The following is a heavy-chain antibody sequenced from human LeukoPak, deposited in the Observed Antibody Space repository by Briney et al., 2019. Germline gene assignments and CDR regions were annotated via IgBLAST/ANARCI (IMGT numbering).Heavy chain of an antibody. V-gene: IGHV3-48*01. CDR1: GFTFSSYS. J-gene: IGHJ4*02. CDR2: ISSSNRTI. Sequence: GGSLRLSCAAYGFTFSSYSINWVRQAPGKGREWVSYISSSNRTIYYADSVKGRFTDSRDNAKNSLYLQMNSLRADDTSVYYCARDLTGRDGFDEGYWGQGTLVTVSS. CDR3: ARDLTGRDGFDEGY. D-gene: IGHD5-24*01.